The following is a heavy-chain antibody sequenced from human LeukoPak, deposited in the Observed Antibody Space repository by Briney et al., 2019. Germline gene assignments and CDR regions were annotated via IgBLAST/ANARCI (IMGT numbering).Heavy chain of an antibody. V-gene: IGHV1-69*13. CDR2: IIPIFGTA. D-gene: IGHD6-6*01. Sequence: GASVKVSCKASGGTFSSYAISWVRQAPGQGLEWMGGIIPIFGTANYAQKFQGRVTITADESTSTAYMELSSLRSEDTAVYYCAEYSSSSGGHFDYWGQGTLVTVSS. J-gene: IGHJ4*02. CDR3: AEYSSSSGGHFDY. CDR1: GGTFSSYA.